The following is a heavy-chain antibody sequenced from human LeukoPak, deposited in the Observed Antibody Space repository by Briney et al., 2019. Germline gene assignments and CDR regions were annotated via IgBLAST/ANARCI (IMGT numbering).Heavy chain of an antibody. Sequence: GGSLRLSCAASGFTFSSYSMNWVRQAPGKGLEWVSAISGSGGSTYYAGSVKGRFTISRDNSKNTLYLQMNSLRAEDTAVYYCAKDRDGYVDYWGQGTLVSVSS. CDR1: GFTFSSYS. V-gene: IGHV3-23*01. CDR2: ISGSGGST. CDR3: AKDRDGYVDY. D-gene: IGHD5-24*01. J-gene: IGHJ4*02.